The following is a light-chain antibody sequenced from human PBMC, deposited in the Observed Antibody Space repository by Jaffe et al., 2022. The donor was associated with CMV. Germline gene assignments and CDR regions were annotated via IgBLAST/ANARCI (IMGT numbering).Light chain of an antibody. Sequence: SYELTQPLSVSVALGQTARITCGGNNIGGRNVHWYQQKPGQAPVLVMYRDSSRPSGIPERFSGSNSGNTATLTISRAQAGDEADYYCQVWDSSVEFGGGTKLSVL. J-gene: IGLJ2*01. CDR1: NIGGRN. CDR2: RDS. V-gene: IGLV3-9*01. CDR3: QVWDSSVE.